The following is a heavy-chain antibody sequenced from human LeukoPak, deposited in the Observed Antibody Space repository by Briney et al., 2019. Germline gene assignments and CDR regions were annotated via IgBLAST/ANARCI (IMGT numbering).Heavy chain of an antibody. J-gene: IGHJ4*02. CDR3: AKDPGERIAATY. V-gene: IGHV3-30*04. Sequence: PGGSLRLSCAASGFTFSSYAMHWVRQAPGKGLEWVAVISYDGSNKYYADSVKGRFTISRDNSKNTLYLQMNSLRAEDTAVYYCAKDPGERIAATYWGQGTLVTVSS. CDR2: ISYDGSNK. D-gene: IGHD6-13*01. CDR1: GFTFSSYA.